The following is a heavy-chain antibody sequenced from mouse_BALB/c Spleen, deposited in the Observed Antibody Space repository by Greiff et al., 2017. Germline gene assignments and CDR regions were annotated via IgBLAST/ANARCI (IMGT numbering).Heavy chain of an antibody. Sequence: VQLQQSGAELVRPGALVKLSCKASGFNIKDYYMHWVKQRPEQGLEWIGWIDPENGNTIYDPKFQGKASITADTSSNTAYLQLSSLTSEDTAVYYCARRGNYPYAMDYWGQGTSVTVSS. J-gene: IGHJ4*01. CDR1: GFNIKDYY. D-gene: IGHD2-1*01. CDR2: IDPENGNT. CDR3: ARRGNYPYAMDY. V-gene: IGHV14-1*02.